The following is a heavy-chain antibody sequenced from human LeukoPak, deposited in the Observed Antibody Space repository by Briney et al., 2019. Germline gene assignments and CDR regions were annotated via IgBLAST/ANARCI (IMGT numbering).Heavy chain of an antibody. CDR2: ISPSGGST. D-gene: IGHD1-26*01. V-gene: IGHV1-46*01. CDR1: GYTFTSNY. Sequence: ASVKVSCKAFGYTFTSNYMHWVRQAPGQGPEWMGVISPSGGSTTYAQKFQGRVTLTRDMSTSTDYLELSSLRSEDTAVYYCARVRSYSFPRDYWGQGTLVTVSS. J-gene: IGHJ4*02. CDR3: ARVRSYSFPRDY.